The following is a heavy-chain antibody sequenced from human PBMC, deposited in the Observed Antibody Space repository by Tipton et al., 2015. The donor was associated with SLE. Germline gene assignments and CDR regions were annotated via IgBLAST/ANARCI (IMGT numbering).Heavy chain of an antibody. D-gene: IGHD3-22*01. Sequence: TLSLTCTVSGGSISSGNYYWGWIRQPPGKGLEWIGSIYHSGSTYYNPSLKSRVTISVDTSKNQFSLKLSSVTAADTAVYYCARERGTYYYDSSGYPTPYFDYWGQGTLVTVSS. V-gene: IGHV4-39*07. CDR3: ARERGTYYYDSSGYPTPYFDY. CDR1: GGSISSGNYY. CDR2: IYHSGST. J-gene: IGHJ4*02.